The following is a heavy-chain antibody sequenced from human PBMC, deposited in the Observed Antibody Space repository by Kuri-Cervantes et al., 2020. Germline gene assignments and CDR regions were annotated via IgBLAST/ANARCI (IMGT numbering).Heavy chain of an antibody. CDR3: ARGQDY. Sequence: ESLKISCTVSGGSISSSSYYRGWIRQPPGKGLEWIGSIYYSGSTYYNPSLKSRVTISVDTSKNQFSLKLSSVTAAGTAVYYCARGQDYWGQGTLVTVSS. CDR2: IYYSGST. CDR1: GGSISSSSYY. V-gene: IGHV4-39*01. J-gene: IGHJ4*02.